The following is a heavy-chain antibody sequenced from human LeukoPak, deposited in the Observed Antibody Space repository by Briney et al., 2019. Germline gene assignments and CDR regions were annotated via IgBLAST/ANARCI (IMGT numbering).Heavy chain of an antibody. CDR3: AKDAYSSGWYVDY. J-gene: IGHJ4*02. CDR1: GFTFSSYS. Sequence: PGGSLRLSCAASGFTFSSYSMNWVRQAPGKGLEWVSSISSSSSYIYYADSVKGRFTISRDNAKNSLYLQMNSLRAEDTAVYYCAKDAYSSGWYVDYWGQGTLVTVSS. V-gene: IGHV3-21*01. D-gene: IGHD6-19*01. CDR2: ISSSSSYI.